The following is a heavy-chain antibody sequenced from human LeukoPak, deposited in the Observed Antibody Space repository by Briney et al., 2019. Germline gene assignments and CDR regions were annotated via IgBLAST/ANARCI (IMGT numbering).Heavy chain of an antibody. J-gene: IGHJ4*02. Sequence: PGGSLRLSCAASGFTFNTAWMNWVRQAPGKGLEWVSAISGSGGSTYYADSVKGRFTISRDNSKNTLYLQMNSLRAEDTAVYYCATVPTQITFGGVTSLANFDYWGQGTLVTVSS. CDR3: ATVPTQITFGGVTSLANFDY. CDR1: GFTFNTAW. D-gene: IGHD3-16*01. CDR2: ISGSGGST. V-gene: IGHV3-23*01.